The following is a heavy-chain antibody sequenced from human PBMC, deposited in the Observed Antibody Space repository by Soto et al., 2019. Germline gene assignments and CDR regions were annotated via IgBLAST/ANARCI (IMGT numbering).Heavy chain of an antibody. J-gene: IGHJ4*02. Sequence: GSLRRSCAATGFTFSTYWIHWVRPGPGKGLVWVSRISTDGSSTTYADSVKGRFTISRDNAKNTLYLQMNSLRAEDTAVYYCARATGSNHPFDYWGQGSLVTVSS. CDR1: GFTFSTYW. CDR3: ARATGSNHPFDY. V-gene: IGHV3-74*01. D-gene: IGHD2-2*01. CDR2: ISTDGSST.